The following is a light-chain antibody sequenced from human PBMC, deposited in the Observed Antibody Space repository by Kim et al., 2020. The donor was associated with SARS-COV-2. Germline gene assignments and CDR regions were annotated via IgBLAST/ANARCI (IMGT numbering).Light chain of an antibody. CDR3: NYRDSRCNRVG. Sequence: SSELTQDPAVSVALGQTVRITCQGDSLRNYYATWYQQKPGQAPVLVIYGKNNRPSGIPDRFSGSTSGNTASLTITGAQAEDEADYYCNYRDSRCNRVGFG. V-gene: IGLV3-19*01. J-gene: IGLJ2*01. CDR1: SLRNYY. CDR2: GKN.